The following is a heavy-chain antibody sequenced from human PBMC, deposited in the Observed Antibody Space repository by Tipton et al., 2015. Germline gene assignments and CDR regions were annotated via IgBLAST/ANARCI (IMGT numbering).Heavy chain of an antibody. Sequence: TLSLTCTVSGDSISSYYWSWIRQPAGKGLEWIGRIYSSGNTYYNPSFKSRVTMSVDTSKNQFSLKLSSVTAADTAVYYCARHGWSSTTWYWGWFDPWGQGTLVTVSS. CDR2: IYSSGNT. CDR1: GDSISSYY. J-gene: IGHJ5*02. V-gene: IGHV4-4*07. CDR3: ARHGWSSTTWYWGWFDP. D-gene: IGHD6-19*01.